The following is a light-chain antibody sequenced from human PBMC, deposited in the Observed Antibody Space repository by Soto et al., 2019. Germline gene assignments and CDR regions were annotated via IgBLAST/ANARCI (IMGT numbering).Light chain of an antibody. Sequence: DIQITHSPPPISSSXPAGVTITXXASQSISYYLNWYQQKQGRAPRLLIYSTSTLQSGVPSKFSGSASGTDFTLTISSLQPEDFATYYCQQSYSTPWTFGQGTKVDI. CDR3: QQSYSTPWT. CDR1: QSISYY. CDR2: STS. J-gene: IGKJ1*01. V-gene: IGKV1-39*01.